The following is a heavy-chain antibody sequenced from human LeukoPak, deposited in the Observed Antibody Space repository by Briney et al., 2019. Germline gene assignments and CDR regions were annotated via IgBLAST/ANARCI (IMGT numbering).Heavy chain of an antibody. CDR3: ARVISGYSSSPLED. J-gene: IGHJ4*02. D-gene: IGHD6-13*01. Sequence: SVNVSCKASGGTFRIYASRSVEQAPGQGLEWMGGIIPIFGTANYAQKFQGRVTITADESTSTAYTELSSLRSEDTAVYYWARVISGYSSSPLEDWGQGTLVTVSS. CDR2: IIPIFGTA. CDR1: GGTFRIYA. V-gene: IGHV1-69*01.